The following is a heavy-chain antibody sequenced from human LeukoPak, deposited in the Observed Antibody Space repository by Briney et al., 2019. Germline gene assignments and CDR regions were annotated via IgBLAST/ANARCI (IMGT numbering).Heavy chain of an antibody. Sequence: SETLSLTCSVFGGSISNHYWSWIRQPPGKGLQWIGYIDFSGNTNYNPSLKSRVAISVDTSKNQFSLKLRSVTAADTAVYYCARGGSGYDSFYYYGMDVWGQGTTVTVSS. CDR1: GGSISNHY. CDR3: ARGGSGYDSFYYYGMDV. D-gene: IGHD5-12*01. V-gene: IGHV4-59*11. CDR2: IDFSGNT. J-gene: IGHJ6*02.